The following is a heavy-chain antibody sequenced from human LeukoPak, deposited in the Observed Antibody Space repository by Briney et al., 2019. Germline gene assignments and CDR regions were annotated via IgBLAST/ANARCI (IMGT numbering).Heavy chain of an antibody. Sequence: ASVKVSCKASGYTFTGYYMHWVRQAPGKGLEWMGGFDPEDGETIYAQKFQGRVTMTEDTSTDTAYMELSSLRSEDTAVYYCATVVGKTLDAFDIWGQGTMVTVSS. CDR2: FDPEDGET. D-gene: IGHD3-10*01. CDR1: GYTFTGYY. J-gene: IGHJ3*02. CDR3: ATVVGKTLDAFDI. V-gene: IGHV1-24*01.